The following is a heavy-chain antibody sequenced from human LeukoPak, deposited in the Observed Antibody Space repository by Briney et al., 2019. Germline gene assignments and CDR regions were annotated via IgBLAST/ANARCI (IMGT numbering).Heavy chain of an antibody. V-gene: IGHV4-34*01. CDR2: INHSGST. J-gene: IGHJ5*02. D-gene: IGHD3-10*01. CDR3: ARARRGWFDP. CDR1: GGSFSGYY. Sequence: SETLSLTCAVYGGSFSGYYWSWIRQPPGKGLEWIGEINHSGSTNYNPSLKSRVTISVDTSKNQFSLKLSSVTAADTAVYYCARARRGWFDPWGQGTLVTVSS.